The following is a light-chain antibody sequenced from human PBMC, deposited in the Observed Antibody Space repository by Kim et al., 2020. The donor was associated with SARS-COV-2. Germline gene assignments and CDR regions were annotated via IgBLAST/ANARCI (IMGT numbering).Light chain of an antibody. CDR3: QSYDSSLSGVV. J-gene: IGLJ2*01. Sequence: GAPGQRVTISCTGSNSNIGAGYDVHWYQQVPGTAPKLLINRPSGVPDRFSGSKSGTSASLAITGLQAEDEADYYCQSYDSSLSGVVFGGGTKLTVL. V-gene: IGLV1-40*01. CDR1: NSNIGAGYD.